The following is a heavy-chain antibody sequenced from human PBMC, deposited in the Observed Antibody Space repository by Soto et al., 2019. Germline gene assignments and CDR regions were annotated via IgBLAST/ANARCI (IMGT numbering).Heavy chain of an antibody. D-gene: IGHD2-8*01. CDR1: GGSISSGDYY. V-gene: IGHV4-30-4*01. Sequence: PSETLSLTCAVSGGSISSGDYYWSWIRQPPGKGLEWIGYIYYSGSTYYNPSLKSRVTISVDTSKNQFSLKLSAVTAADTAVYYCARGSQLYGQGYWGQGTLVTVSS. J-gene: IGHJ4*02. CDR3: ARGSQLYGQGY. CDR2: IYYSGST.